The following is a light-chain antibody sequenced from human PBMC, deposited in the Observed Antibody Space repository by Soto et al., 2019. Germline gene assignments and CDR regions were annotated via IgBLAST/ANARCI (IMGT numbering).Light chain of an antibody. Sequence: EVVLTQSPGTLSLSPGERATLSCRASQSVSSSYVAWYRQKRGQAPRLLIFGASNRATGIPDRFSGSGSGTDFILTINRLEPEDFAVYYCQHYDRSPSYSFGQGTKLEIK. V-gene: IGKV3-20*01. CDR2: GAS. J-gene: IGKJ2*03. CDR3: QHYDRSPSYS. CDR1: QSVSSSY.